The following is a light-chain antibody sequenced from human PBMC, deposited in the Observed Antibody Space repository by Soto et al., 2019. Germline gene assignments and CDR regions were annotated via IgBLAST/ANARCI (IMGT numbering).Light chain of an antibody. J-gene: IGKJ4*01. V-gene: IGKV1-27*01. CDR2: AAS. Sequence: DIQMTQSPSSLSASVGDRVTITCRASQAINNYLAWYQQKPGKVPTLLISAASTLTSGVPSRFSGSGSRTDFTLTISSLQPEDVATYYCQKFNAVPTFGGGTKEEI. CDR1: QAINNY. CDR3: QKFNAVPT.